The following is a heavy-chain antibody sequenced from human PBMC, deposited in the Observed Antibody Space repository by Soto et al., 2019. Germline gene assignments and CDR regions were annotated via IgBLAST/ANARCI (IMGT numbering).Heavy chain of an antibody. J-gene: IGHJ6*02. CDR1: GGTFSNYA. CDR2: IIPIVGTG. CDR3: ERVVILVPTASTHYYYHMDV. Sequence: QVQLVQSGAEVRKPGSSVTVSCKASGGTFSNYAISWVRQAPGQGLEWMGGIIPIVGTGSYAQKFQGRVTITADEPTTTAYMELSSLRFEDTAVYYCERVVILVPTASTHYYYHMDVWGPGTTVIVSS. V-gene: IGHV1-69*01. D-gene: IGHD2-2*01.